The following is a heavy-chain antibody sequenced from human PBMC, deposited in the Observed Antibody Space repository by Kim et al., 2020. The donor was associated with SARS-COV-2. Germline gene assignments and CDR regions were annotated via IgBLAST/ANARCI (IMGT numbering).Heavy chain of an antibody. V-gene: IGHV3-23*01. Sequence: GGSLRLSCAASGFTFSSYAMSWVRQAPGKGLEWASAISGSGGSTYYADSVKGRFTISRDNSKNTLYLQMNSLRAEDTAVYYCAKVDDYGSGYDYWGQGTLVTVSS. D-gene: IGHD3-10*01. J-gene: IGHJ4*02. CDR1: GFTFSSYA. CDR3: AKVDDYGSGYDY. CDR2: ISGSGGST.